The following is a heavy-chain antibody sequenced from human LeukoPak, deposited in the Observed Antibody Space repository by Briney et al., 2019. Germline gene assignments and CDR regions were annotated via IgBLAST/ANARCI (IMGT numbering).Heavy chain of an antibody. J-gene: IGHJ1*01. Sequence: ASVKVSCKASGYTFTSYYMHWVRQAPGQGLEWMGIINPSGGSTSYAQKFQGRVTMTRDTSTSTVYMELSSLRSEDTAVYYCARDGDGGGDPALYFQHWGQGTLVTVSS. CDR2: INPSGGST. CDR3: ARDGDGGGDPALYFQH. V-gene: IGHV1-46*01. CDR1: GYTFTSYY. D-gene: IGHD4-17*01.